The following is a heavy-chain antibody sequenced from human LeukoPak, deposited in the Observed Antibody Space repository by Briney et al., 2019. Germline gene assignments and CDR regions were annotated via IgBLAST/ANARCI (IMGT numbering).Heavy chain of an antibody. CDR2: ISGSGGST. CDR1: GFTFSSYS. V-gene: IGHV3-23*01. Sequence: GGSLRLSCAASGFTFSSYSMSWVRQAPGKGLEWVSAISGSGGSTYYADSVKGRFTISRDNSKNTLYLQMNSLRAEDTAVYYCAKEMHSSSWYGYFDYWGQGTLVTVSS. D-gene: IGHD6-13*01. CDR3: AKEMHSSSWYGYFDY. J-gene: IGHJ4*03.